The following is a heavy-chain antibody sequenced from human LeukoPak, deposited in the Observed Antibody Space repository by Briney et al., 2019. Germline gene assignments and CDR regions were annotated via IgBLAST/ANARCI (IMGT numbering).Heavy chain of an antibody. V-gene: IGHV1-24*01. D-gene: IGHD1-1*01. CDR2: FDPEDGET. J-gene: IGHJ6*02. CDR1: GYTLTELS. CDR3: AAPYREERDYYYYGMDV. Sequence: ASVKVSCKVSGYTLTELSMHWVRQAPGKGLEGMGGFDPEDGETIYAQKFQGRVTMTEDTSTDTAYMELSSLRSEDTAVYYCAAPYREERDYYYYGMDVWGQGTTVTVSS.